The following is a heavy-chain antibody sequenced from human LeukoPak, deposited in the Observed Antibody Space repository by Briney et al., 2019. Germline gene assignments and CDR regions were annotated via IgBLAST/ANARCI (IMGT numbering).Heavy chain of an antibody. CDR3: ARGGMATHRDYMDV. Sequence: PGGSLRLSCAASGVTFSSYSMNWVRQAPGKGLEWVSSISSSSSYIYYADSVKGRFTISRDNAKNSLYLQMNSLRAEDTAVYYCARGGMATHRDYMDVWGKGTTVTVSS. CDR1: GVTFSSYS. D-gene: IGHD5-24*01. V-gene: IGHV3-21*01. CDR2: ISSSSSYI. J-gene: IGHJ6*03.